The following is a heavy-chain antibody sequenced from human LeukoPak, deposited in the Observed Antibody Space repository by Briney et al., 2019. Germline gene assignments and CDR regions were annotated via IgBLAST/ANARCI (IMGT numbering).Heavy chain of an antibody. J-gene: IGHJ5*02. V-gene: IGHV4-34*01. CDR2: INHSGST. Sequence: SETLSLTCAVYGGSFSGYYWRWMRPAPGKGLEWIGGINHSGSTNYNPSLKSQVTISVDTSKNQFSLKLNSVTAADTAIYYCATHVSIVAPATLNYGDNWFDPWGQGTLVIVSS. CDR3: ATHVSIVAPATLNYGDNWFDP. CDR1: GGSFSGYY. D-gene: IGHD2-2*01.